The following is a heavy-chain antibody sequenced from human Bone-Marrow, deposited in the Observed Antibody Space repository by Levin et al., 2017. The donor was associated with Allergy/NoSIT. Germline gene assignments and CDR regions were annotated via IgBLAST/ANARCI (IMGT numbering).Heavy chain of an antibody. D-gene: IGHD3-10*01. CDR3: AIYGSGNDYSAFDI. Sequence: PGESLKISCAASGFTVSSNHTSWVRQAPGKGLEWVSLIYSGGRGYYADSVRGRFTISRDNSKNTLYLQLNSLRAEDTAVYYCAIYGSGNDYSAFDIWGQGTMVTVSS. V-gene: IGHV3-53*01. J-gene: IGHJ3*02. CDR2: IYSGGRG. CDR1: GFTVSSNH.